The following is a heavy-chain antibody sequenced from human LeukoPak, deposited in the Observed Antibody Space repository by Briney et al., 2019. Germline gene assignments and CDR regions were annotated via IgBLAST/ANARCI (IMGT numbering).Heavy chain of an antibody. Sequence: SETLSLTCAVSGYSISSGYYWGWIRQPPGKGLEWIGSIYHSGSTYYNPSLKNRVTISVDTSKNQFSLKLNSVTAADTPLYYCARHVVPAAQSSYMDVWGKGTTVTVSS. J-gene: IGHJ6*03. CDR2: IYHSGST. CDR1: GYSISSGYY. CDR3: ARHVVPAAQSSYMDV. V-gene: IGHV4-38-2*01. D-gene: IGHD2-2*01.